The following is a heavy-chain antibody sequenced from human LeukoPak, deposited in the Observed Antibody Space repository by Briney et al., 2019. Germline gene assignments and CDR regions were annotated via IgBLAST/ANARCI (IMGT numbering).Heavy chain of an antibody. V-gene: IGHV1-46*01. CDR1: GGTFSSYA. CDR2: INPSGASA. D-gene: IGHD3-10*01. CDR3: ARGHGSGSTNWFDP. J-gene: IGHJ5*02. Sequence: ASVKVSCKASGGTFSSYAISWVRQAPGQGLEWMGIINPSGASAMYAQKFQGRVTMTRDMSTATVYLDLSSLRFDDTAVYYCARGHGSGSTNWFDPWGQGTLVTVSS.